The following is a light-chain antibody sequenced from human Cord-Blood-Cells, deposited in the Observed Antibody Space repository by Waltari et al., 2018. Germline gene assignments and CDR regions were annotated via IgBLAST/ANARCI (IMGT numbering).Light chain of an antibody. J-gene: IGKJ4*01. Sequence: DIVMTQSPLPMPVTPGEPDSISCRSSQSLLHSKGYNYLDWYLLKPGQSPHLLIYLGSNRASEVPDRVSGSGSGTDFTLKISRVEAEDVGVYYCMQALQTPLTFGGGTKVEIK. V-gene: IGKV2-28*01. CDR3: MQALQTPLT. CDR1: QSLLHSKGYNY. CDR2: LGS.